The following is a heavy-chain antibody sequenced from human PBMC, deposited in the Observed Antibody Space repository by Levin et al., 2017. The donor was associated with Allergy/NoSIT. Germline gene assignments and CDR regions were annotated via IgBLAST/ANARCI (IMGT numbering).Heavy chain of an antibody. V-gene: IGHV2-5*02. CDR3: AHNTHMGRAFDI. Sequence: SGPTLVKPTQTLTLTCSFSGFSLRSSGVGVGWIRQAPGKALEWLALIYWDDDKRYSPSLRRRLLITKDTSKNQVVLTMTNMDPVDTATYFCAHNTHMGRAFDIWGQGTMVTVSS. D-gene: IGHD2-21*01. J-gene: IGHJ3*02. CDR1: GFSLRSSGVG. CDR2: IYWDDDK.